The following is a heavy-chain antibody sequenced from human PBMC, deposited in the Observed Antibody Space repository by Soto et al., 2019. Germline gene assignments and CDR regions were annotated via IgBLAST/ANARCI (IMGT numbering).Heavy chain of an antibody. V-gene: IGHV4-59*08. CDR3: ARHGGTVTTSADYWYFDL. CDR1: GGSISSYY. D-gene: IGHD4-17*01. Sequence: QVQLQESGPGLVKPSETLSLTCTVSGGSISSYYWSWIRQPPGKGLEWIGYIYYSGSTKYNPSLKSRVTISVATSKNQFSLKLRSVTAADTAVYYCARHGGTVTTSADYWYFDLWGRGTLVTVSS. J-gene: IGHJ2*01. CDR2: IYYSGST.